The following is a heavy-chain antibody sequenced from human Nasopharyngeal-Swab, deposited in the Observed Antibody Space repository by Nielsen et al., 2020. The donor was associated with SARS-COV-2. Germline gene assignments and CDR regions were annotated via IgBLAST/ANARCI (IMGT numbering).Heavy chain of an antibody. CDR1: GGSISSYY. CDR3: ARESPAAGTAFDI. D-gene: IGHD6-13*01. V-gene: IGHV4-59*13. Sequence: SETLSLTCTASGGSISSYYWSWIRQSPGKGLEWIGYIYYSGSTNYNPSLKSRVTISVDTSKNQFSLKLSSVTAADTAVYYCARESPAAGTAFDIWGQGTMVTVSS. J-gene: IGHJ3*02. CDR2: IYYSGST.